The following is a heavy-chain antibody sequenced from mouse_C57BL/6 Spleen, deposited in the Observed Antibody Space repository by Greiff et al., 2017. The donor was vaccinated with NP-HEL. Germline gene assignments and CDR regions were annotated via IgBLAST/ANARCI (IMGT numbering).Heavy chain of an antibody. CDR1: GFTFSDYG. CDR3: ARRVYGYDGGYFDY. CDR2: ISSGSSTI. Sequence: EVKVVESGGGLVKPGGSLKLSCAASGFTFSDYGMHWVRQAPEKGLEWVAYISSGSSTIYYADTVKGRFTISRDNAKNTLFLQMTSLRSEDTAMYYCARRVYGYDGGYFDYWGQGTTLTVSS. J-gene: IGHJ2*01. D-gene: IGHD2-2*01. V-gene: IGHV5-17*01.